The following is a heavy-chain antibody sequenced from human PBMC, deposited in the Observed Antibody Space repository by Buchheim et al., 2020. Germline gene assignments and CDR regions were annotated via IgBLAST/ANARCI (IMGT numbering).Heavy chain of an antibody. CDR2: ISGSGGST. CDR3: AKGEYCTNGVCYTPFDY. D-gene: IGHD2-8*01. Sequence: EVQLLESGGGLVQPGGSLRLSCAASGFTFSSYAMSWVRQASGKGVEWVSAISGSGGSTYYADSVKGRFTISRDNSKNTLYLQMNSLRAEDTAVYYCAKGEYCTNGVCYTPFDYWGQGTL. V-gene: IGHV3-23*01. CDR1: GFTFSSYA. J-gene: IGHJ4*02.